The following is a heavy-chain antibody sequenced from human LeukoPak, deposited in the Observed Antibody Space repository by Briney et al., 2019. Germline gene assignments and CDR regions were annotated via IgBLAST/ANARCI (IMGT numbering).Heavy chain of an antibody. D-gene: IGHD4-17*01. V-gene: IGHV3-21*01. CDR1: GFTFSSYS. J-gene: IGHJ4*02. Sequence: NSGGPLRLSCAASGFTFSSYSMNWVRQAPGKGLEWVSSISSSGSYIDNSDSVKGRFIISRVNAWNSLFLQMNSLRAEDTAVYYCARDYEGPLDYWGQGTLVTVSS. CDR2: ISSSGSYI. CDR3: ARDYEGPLDY.